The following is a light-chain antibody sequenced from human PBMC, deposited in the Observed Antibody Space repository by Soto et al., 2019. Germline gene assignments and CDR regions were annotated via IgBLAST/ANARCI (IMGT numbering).Light chain of an antibody. V-gene: IGKV3-20*01. CDR3: QQYGIPWT. Sequence: EIVLTQSPDTLSLSPGERATLSCRASQSVSSSYLAWYQQKPGQAPRLLIYGASSRATGIPDRFSGSGSGTDFTLTISRLEPYDFAVYYCQQYGIPWTFVQGSKV. J-gene: IGKJ1*01. CDR2: GAS. CDR1: QSVSSSY.